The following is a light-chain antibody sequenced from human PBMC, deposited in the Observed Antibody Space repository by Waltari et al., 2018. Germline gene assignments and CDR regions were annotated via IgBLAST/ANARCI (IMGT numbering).Light chain of an antibody. CDR2: DVS. Sequence: QSALTQPASVSGSPGQSITISCSGTSSDGGGYNYVSWYQQHPGKAPKLMIYDVSSRPSGVSNRFSGSKSGNTASLTISGLQAEDEADYYCSSYTSSSTLVFGTGTKVTVL. CDR3: SSYTSSSTLV. J-gene: IGLJ1*01. CDR1: SSDGGGYNY. V-gene: IGLV2-14*01.